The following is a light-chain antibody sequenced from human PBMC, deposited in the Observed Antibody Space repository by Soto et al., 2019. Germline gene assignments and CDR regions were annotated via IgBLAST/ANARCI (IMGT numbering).Light chain of an antibody. CDR3: AAWDDSLNCVV. V-gene: IGLV1-44*01. J-gene: IGLJ2*01. Sequence: QSVLTQPPSASGTPGQRITISCSGSSSNIGSNTVNWYQQLPGTAPKLLIYSNNQRPSGVPDRFSGSKSGTSASLAISGLQSDDEGDYYCAAWDDSLNCVVFGGGTKVTVL. CDR1: SSNIGSNT. CDR2: SNN.